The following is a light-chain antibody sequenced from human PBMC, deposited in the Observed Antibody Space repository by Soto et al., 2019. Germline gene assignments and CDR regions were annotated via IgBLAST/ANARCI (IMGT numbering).Light chain of an antibody. J-gene: IGKJ2*01. CDR1: QDISNY. CDR3: QQYDNLLMYT. V-gene: IGKV1-33*01. CDR2: DAS. Sequence: DIQMTQSPSSLSASVGDRVTITCQASQDISNYLNWYQQKPWKAPKLLSYDASNLEPGGPSRFSVSGSGTDFTFSISSLQPEDIAKYYCQQYDNLLMYTFGQGTKLEIK.